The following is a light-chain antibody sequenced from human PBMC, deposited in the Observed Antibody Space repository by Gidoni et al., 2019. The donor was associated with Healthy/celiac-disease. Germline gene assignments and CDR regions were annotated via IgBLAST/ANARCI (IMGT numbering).Light chain of an antibody. CDR3: MQALQTPLT. J-gene: IGKJ4*01. CDR2: FGS. CDR1: QSLLHSNGYNY. V-gene: IGKV2-28*01. Sequence: IVTTQSPLSLPVTPGEPAYISCRSSQSLLHSNGYNYMDWYLQKPGQSPQLLIYFGSNRASGVPDRFSGSGSGTDFTLKISRVEAEDVGVYYCMQALQTPLTFGGGTKVEIK.